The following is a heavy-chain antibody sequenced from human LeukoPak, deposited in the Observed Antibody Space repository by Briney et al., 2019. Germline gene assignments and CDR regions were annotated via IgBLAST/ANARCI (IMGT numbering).Heavy chain of an antibody. Sequence: PGGSLRLSCAISGSTFDDYGMNWVRQAPGKGLEWVSGIYWNGDYTHYADSVKGRFTISRDNAKNSLYLQMTSLRAEDTALYYCARSYSSRSFYYMDVGGKGTRSPSP. J-gene: IGHJ6*03. CDR1: GSTFDDYG. V-gene: IGHV3-20*04. CDR2: IYWNGDYT. D-gene: IGHD6-13*01. CDR3: ARSYSSRSFYYMDV.